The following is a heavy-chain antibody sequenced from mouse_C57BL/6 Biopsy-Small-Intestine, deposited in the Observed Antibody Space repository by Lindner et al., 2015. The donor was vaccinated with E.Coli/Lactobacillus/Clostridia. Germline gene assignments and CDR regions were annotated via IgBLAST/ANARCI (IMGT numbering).Heavy chain of an antibody. CDR3: ARALGDY. CDR2: IKASSGGT. D-gene: IGHD2-13*01. V-gene: IGHV1-53*01. Sequence: SVKVSCKASGYTFTNYYIHWVRQAPGQGLEWMGMIKASSGGTGYAEKFQGRVTMTRDTSTSTVYMELSSLRSEDTAMYYCARALGDYWGQGTLVT. J-gene: IGHJ3*01. CDR1: GYTFTNYY.